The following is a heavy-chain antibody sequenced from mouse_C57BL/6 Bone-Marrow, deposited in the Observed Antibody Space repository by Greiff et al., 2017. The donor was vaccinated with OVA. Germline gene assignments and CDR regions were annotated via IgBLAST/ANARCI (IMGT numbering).Heavy chain of an antibody. D-gene: IGHD2-5*01. CDR2: IDPETGGP. CDR3: TRCYSNYYAMDY. Sequence: QVQLQQSGAELVRPGASVTLSCKASGYTFTDYEMHWVKQTPVHGLEWIGAIDPETGGPAYNQKLKGKAILTADKSSSTAYMELRSLTSEDSAVYDCTRCYSNYYAMDYWGQGTSVTVSS. CDR1: GYTFTDYE. V-gene: IGHV1-15*01. J-gene: IGHJ4*01.